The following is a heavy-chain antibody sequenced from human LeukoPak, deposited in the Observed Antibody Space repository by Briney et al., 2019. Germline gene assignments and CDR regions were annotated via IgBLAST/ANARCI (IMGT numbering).Heavy chain of an antibody. J-gene: IGHJ4*02. Sequence: ASVKVSCKASGYTFTAYYIHWVRQAPGQGLEWMGWINPNSGATNYAQKFQGSVTMTRDTSISTAYMELTRLTSDDTAVYYCARDLRYTTGWGQGTLVTVSS. CDR1: GYTFTAYY. CDR2: INPNSGAT. V-gene: IGHV1-2*02. CDR3: ARDLRYTTG. D-gene: IGHD1-1*01.